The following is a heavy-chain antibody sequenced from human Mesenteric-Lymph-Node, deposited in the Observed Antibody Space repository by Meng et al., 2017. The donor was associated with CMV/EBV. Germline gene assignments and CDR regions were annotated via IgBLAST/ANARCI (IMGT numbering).Heavy chain of an antibody. J-gene: IGHJ5*02. V-gene: IGHV1-69*10. CDR2: IIPSLGMT. Sequence: SCKASGGTLNSHSITWVRQTRGQGLEWLGEIIPSLGMTNYAQKFQARVTVTADTSTNTGYMELSSLTPEDTAVYYCAKVNIRAPFDPWGQGTLVTVSS. CDR3: AKVNIRAPFDP. CDR1: GGTLNSHS.